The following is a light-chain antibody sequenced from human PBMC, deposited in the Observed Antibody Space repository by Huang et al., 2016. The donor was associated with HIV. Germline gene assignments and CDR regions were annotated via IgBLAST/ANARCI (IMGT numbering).Light chain of an antibody. CDR2: WAS. J-gene: IGKJ4*01. V-gene: IGKV4-1*01. Sequence: DIVMTQSPDSLAVSLGERATINCKTSQSVLYNTNNKNYLAWYKQKPGQPPKLLIYWASTRESGVPDRFSGSGSGTDFTLTISSLQAEDVAVYYCQQYYSPPALTFGGGTKVEIK. CDR1: QSVLYNTNNKNY. CDR3: QQYYSPPALT.